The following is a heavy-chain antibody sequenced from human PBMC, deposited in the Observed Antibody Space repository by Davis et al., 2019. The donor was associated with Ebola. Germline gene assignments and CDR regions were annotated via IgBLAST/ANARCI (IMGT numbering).Heavy chain of an antibody. CDR2: ISYDGSNK. CDR3: ARFSYSSGWYEDY. J-gene: IGHJ4*02. CDR1: GFTFSSYG. Sequence: GESLKISCAASGFTFSSYGIHWVRQAPGKGLEWVAVISYDGSNKYYADSVKGRFTISRDNAKNSLYLQMNSLRAEDTAVYYCARFSYSSGWYEDYWGQGTLVTVSS. V-gene: IGHV3-30*03. D-gene: IGHD6-19*01.